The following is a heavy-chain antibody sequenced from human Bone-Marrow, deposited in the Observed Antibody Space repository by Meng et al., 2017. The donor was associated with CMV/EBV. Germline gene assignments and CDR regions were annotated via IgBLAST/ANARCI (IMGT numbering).Heavy chain of an antibody. D-gene: IGHD6-19*01. CDR3: ARGRRMAVAGTDLDS. CDR1: GFTFSSYA. J-gene: IGHJ4*02. V-gene: IGHV3-23*01. Sequence: GESLKISCAASGFTFSSYAMSWVRQAPGKGLEWVSAISGSGGSTYYADSVKGRFTISRDNSKNTLYLQMNSLSAEDPAVYYCARGRRMAVAGTDLDSWGQGTLVTVSS. CDR2: ISGSGGST.